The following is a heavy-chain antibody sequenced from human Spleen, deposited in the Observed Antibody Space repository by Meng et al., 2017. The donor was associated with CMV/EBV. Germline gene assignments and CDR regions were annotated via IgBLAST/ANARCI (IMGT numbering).Heavy chain of an antibody. J-gene: IGHJ6*02. D-gene: IGHD1-26*01. Sequence: SETLSLTCAVYGGSFSGYYWSWIRQPPGKGLEWIGEINHSGGTNYNPSLKSRVTISVDTSKNQFSLKLSSVTAADTAVYYCARRSVWGPSYGMDVWGQGTTVTVSS. CDR1: GGSFSGYY. CDR3: ARRSVWGPSYGMDV. CDR2: INHSGGT. V-gene: IGHV4-34*01.